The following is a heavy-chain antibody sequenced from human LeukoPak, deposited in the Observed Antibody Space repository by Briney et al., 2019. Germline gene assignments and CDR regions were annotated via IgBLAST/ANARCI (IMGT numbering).Heavy chain of an antibody. CDR3: ARLPTYYDSSGYPDY. CDR2: INHSGST. D-gene: IGHD3-22*01. Sequence: KTSETLSLTCAVYGGSFSGYYWSWIRQPPGKGLEWIGEINHSGSTNYNPSLKSRVTISVDTSKNQFSLKLSSVTAADTAVYYCARLPTYYDSSGYPDYWGQGTLVTVSS. J-gene: IGHJ4*02. CDR1: GGSFSGYY. V-gene: IGHV4-34*01.